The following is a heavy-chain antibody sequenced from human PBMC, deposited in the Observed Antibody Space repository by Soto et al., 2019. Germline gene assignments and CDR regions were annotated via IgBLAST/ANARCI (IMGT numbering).Heavy chain of an antibody. CDR2: LSGSGGST. V-gene: IGHV3-23*01. CDR3: SKAAGSRLYAFDH. Sequence: GGSLRLSCAASGFTFSNYVMTWVRQAPGKGLEWVSFLSGSGGSTYYVDSVKGRFTISRDNSKSTLYLQMNSLSAEDTAVYYCSKAAGSRLYAFDHWGQGTLVTVSS. D-gene: IGHD2-8*01. J-gene: IGHJ4*02. CDR1: GFTFSNYV.